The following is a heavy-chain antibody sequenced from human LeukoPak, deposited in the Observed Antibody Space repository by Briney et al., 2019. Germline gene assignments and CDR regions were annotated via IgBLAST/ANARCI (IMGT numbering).Heavy chain of an antibody. D-gene: IGHD3/OR15-3a*01. CDR3: VKKRQDSYFDY. CDR2: ISSNGGST. J-gene: IGHJ4*02. Sequence: GGSLRLSCSASGFTFSTYTMHWVRQAPAKGLEYVSAISSNGGSTYYADSVKGRFTISRDNSKNTLYLQMSSLRAEDTAVYYCVKKRQDSYFDYWGQGTLVTVSS. CDR1: GFTFSTYT. V-gene: IGHV3-64D*09.